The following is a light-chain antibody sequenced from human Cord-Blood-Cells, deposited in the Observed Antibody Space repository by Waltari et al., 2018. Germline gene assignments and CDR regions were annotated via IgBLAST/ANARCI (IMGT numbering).Light chain of an antibody. CDR2: EGS. Sequence: QSALTQPASVSGSPGQSITISCTGTSSDVGSYNLVSWYQQHPGKAPKLMIYEGSKRPSGVSNRFSGSKSGNTASLTISGRQAEDEADYYCSSYAGSSTLVFGGGTKLTVL. V-gene: IGLV2-23*01. CDR1: SSDVGSYNL. J-gene: IGLJ2*01. CDR3: SSYAGSSTLV.